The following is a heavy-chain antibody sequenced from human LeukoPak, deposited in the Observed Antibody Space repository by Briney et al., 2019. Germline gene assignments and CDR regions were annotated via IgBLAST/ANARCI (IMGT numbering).Heavy chain of an antibody. D-gene: IGHD1-14*01. J-gene: IGHJ4*02. CDR2: IYYTGST. Sequence: SETLSLTCSVSGGSISSSSNYWGWIRQASGKGLEWIGFIYYTGSTNYNPSLKSRVTISVDTSKNQFSLKLSSVTAADTAVYCCAGMRITTPTVRTLDYWGQGTLVTVSS. CDR1: GGSISSSSNY. V-gene: IGHV4-61*05. CDR3: AGMRITTPTVRTLDY.